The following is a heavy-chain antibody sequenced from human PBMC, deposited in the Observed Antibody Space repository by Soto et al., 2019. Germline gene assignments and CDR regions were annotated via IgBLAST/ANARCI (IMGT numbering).Heavy chain of an antibody. D-gene: IGHD3-3*01. CDR3: ARDQGGGTIFHSLTDV. V-gene: IGHV1-69*01. Sequence: QVQVVQSGAEVKKPGSSVKISCKASGGTFSSHGISWVRQAPGQGLEWMGGITPISDTAHYAQKFQGRVTINADESTRTAYMELSSLSSEDTAVYYCARDQGGGTIFHSLTDVWGQGTAVTVSS. CDR2: ITPISDTA. J-gene: IGHJ6*02. CDR1: GGTFSSHG.